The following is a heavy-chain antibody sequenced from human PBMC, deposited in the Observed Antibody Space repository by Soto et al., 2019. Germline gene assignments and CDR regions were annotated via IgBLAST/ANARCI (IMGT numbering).Heavy chain of an antibody. V-gene: IGHV1-2*02. J-gene: IGHJ6*02. CDR3: ARVRSLVRYYYYGMDV. Sequence: ASVKVYWRASGYTFTGCCMRWVRQAPGQGLEWMGWINPNSGGTNYAQKFQGRVTMTRDTSISTAYMELSRLRSDDTAVYYCARVRSLVRYYYYGMDVWGQGTTVTVSS. CDR2: INPNSGGT. D-gene: IGHD6-13*01. CDR1: GYTFTGCC.